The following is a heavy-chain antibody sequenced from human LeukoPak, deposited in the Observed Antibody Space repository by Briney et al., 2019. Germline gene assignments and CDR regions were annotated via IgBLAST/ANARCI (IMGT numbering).Heavy chain of an antibody. CDR3: ARTFGSGRCPGDWFDP. Sequence: PGGSLRLSCTASGFPFSNYWMHWVRQGPGKGLEWVSRIYTDGSSTTYADSVKGRFTISRDNAKNTLYLQMSSLRAEDTAVYYCARTFGSGRCPGDWFDPWGQGTLVTVSS. CDR2: IYTDGSST. CDR1: GFPFSNYW. V-gene: IGHV3-74*01. J-gene: IGHJ5*02. D-gene: IGHD6-19*01.